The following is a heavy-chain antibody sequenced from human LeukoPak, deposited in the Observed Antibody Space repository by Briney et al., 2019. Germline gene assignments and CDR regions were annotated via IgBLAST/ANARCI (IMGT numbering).Heavy chain of an antibody. CDR2: IYTSGTT. D-gene: IGHD5-18*01. Sequence: SETLSLTCAVSGGSISSGSYYWTWIRQPAGKGLEWIGRIYTSGTTDYNPSLTSRVSISIDSSKNHFSLTLSSVTAADTAVYYCARGGWIQLWLDAFDTWGQGTKVTVSS. V-gene: IGHV4-61*02. CDR3: ARGGWIQLWLDAFDT. CDR1: GGSISSGSYY. J-gene: IGHJ3*02.